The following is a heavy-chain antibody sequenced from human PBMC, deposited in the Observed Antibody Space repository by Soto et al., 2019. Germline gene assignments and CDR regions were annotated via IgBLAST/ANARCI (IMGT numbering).Heavy chain of an antibody. CDR3: AKISAGSTDETMFTVFGH. CDR2: IYHTGTT. V-gene: IGHV4-59*03. J-gene: IGHJ4*02. D-gene: IGHD6-13*01. CDR1: GDSIRSSY. Sequence: SETLSLTCTVSGDSIRSSYWTWIRQAPGRGLEWIGDIYHTGTTNYNPSLKSRVSISVDTSKNQFSLRLRSVTAADTAIYLCAKISAGSTDETMFTVFGHWGQGTLVTVSS.